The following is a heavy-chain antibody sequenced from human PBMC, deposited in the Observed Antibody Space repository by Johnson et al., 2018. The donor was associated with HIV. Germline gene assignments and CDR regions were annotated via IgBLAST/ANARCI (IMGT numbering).Heavy chain of an antibody. CDR1: GFTFDDYA. CDR3: PVDTEAFDI. D-gene: IGHD4-23*01. CDR2: ITWNSGSI. J-gene: IGHJ3*02. V-gene: IGHV3-9*01. Sequence: VQLVESGGGVVQPGRSLRLSCAASGFTFDDYAMHWVRQAPGKGLEWVSGITWNSGSIGYADSVKGRFTISRDNSKNTLYLQMNSLRAEDTAVYYCPVDTEAFDIWGQGTMVTVSS.